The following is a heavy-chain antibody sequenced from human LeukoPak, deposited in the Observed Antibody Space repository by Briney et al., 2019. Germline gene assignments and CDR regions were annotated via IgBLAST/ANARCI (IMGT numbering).Heavy chain of an antibody. CDR1: GYTFTSYD. V-gene: IGHV1-8*02. D-gene: IGHD3-10*01. J-gene: IGHJ4*02. CDR3: ARAPMVRGVSTHYFDY. Sequence: GASVKVSCKASGYTFTSYDINWVRQATGQGLEWMGWMNPNSGNTGYAQKFQGRVTMTRNTSISTAYMELSSLRSEDTAVYYCARAPMVRGVSTHYFDYWGQGTLVTVSS. CDR2: MNPNSGNT.